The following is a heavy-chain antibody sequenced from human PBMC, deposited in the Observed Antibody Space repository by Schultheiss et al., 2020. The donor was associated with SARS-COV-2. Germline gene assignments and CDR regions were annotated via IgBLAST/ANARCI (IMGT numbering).Heavy chain of an antibody. J-gene: IGHJ5*02. CDR3: ASLGRVVVASSGENWFDP. D-gene: IGHD2-15*01. CDR1: GGSISSGSYY. CDR2: IYHSGST. V-gene: IGHV4-39*07. Sequence: SETLSLTCTVSGGSISSGSYYWGWIRQPPGKGLEWIGSIYHSGSTYYNPSLKGRVTISVDTSKNQFSLKLTSLTAADTAVYYCASLGRVVVASSGENWFDPWGQGTLVTVSS.